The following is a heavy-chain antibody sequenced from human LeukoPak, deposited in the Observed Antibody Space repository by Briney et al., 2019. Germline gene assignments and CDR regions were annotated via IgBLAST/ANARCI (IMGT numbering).Heavy chain of an antibody. CDR2: IGSRGTSI. J-gene: IGHJ4*02. CDR3: ARRLDY. CDR1: GFAFSNYT. V-gene: IGHV3-48*01. Sequence: GGSLRLSCAASGFAFSNYTMNWVRQAPGKGLEWVSYIGSRGTSIYYADSVKGRFTISRDDVKNSLYLQMSSLRAEDTAVYYCARRLDYWGQGTLVTVSS.